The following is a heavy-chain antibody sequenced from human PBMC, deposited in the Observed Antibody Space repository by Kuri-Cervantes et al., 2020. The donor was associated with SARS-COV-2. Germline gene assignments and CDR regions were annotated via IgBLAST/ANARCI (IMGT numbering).Heavy chain of an antibody. D-gene: IGHD4-11*01. CDR3: AKASPYRDPTVRSAEYFQH. J-gene: IGHJ1*01. V-gene: IGHV3-30*02. CDR2: IRYDGSNK. Sequence: GESLKISCAASGFTFSSYGMHWVRQAPGKGLEWVAFIRYDGSNKYYADSVKGRFTISRDNSKNTLYLQMNSLRAEDTAVYYCAKASPYRDPTVRSAEYFQHWGQGTLVTGSS. CDR1: GFTFSSYG.